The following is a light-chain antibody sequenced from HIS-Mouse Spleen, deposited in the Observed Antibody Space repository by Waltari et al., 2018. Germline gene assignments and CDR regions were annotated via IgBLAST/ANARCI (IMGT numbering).Light chain of an antibody. CDR1: SSDVGGYND. J-gene: IGLJ2*01. Sequence: QSALTQPRSVSGSPGQSVTISCTGPSSDVGGYNDVFWYQQHPGKATKLMLYDVSKRPSGVPDRFSGSKSGNTASLTISGLQAEDEADYYCCSYAGSYPVVFGGGTKLTVL. CDR3: CSYAGSYPVV. V-gene: IGLV2-11*01. CDR2: DVS.